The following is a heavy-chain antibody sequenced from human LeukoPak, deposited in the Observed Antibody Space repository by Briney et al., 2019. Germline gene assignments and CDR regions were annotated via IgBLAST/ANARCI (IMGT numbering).Heavy chain of an antibody. CDR1: GGSFSGYC. D-gene: IGHD3-16*02. J-gene: IGHJ4*02. V-gene: IGHV4-34*01. Sequence: SETLSLTCAVYGGSFSGYCWSWIRQPPGKGLEWIGEINHSGSTNYNPSLKSRVTISVDTSKNQFSLKLSSVTAADTAVYYCARGPVGYTDYWGQGTLVTVSS. CDR3: ARGPVGYTDY. CDR2: INHSGST.